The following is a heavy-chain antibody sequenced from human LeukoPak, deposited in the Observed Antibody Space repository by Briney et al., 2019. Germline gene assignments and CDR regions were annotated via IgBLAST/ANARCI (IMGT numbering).Heavy chain of an antibody. Sequence: GESLKISCEGSGYSFTSYWIGWVRQMPGKGLEWMGIIYPGDSHTTYSPSFQGQVTISADKSIDTAYLHWSSLKASDTAIYYCARKLACCGSYCYDFDYWGQGTLVTVSS. V-gene: IGHV5-51*03. CDR3: ARKLACCGSYCYDFDY. D-gene: IGHD2-21*02. CDR1: GYSFTSYW. J-gene: IGHJ4*02. CDR2: IYPGDSHT.